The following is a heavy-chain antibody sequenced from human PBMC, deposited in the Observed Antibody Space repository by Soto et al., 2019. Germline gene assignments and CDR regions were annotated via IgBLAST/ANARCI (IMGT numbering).Heavy chain of an antibody. J-gene: IGHJ5*02. CDR1: GGSISSGGYY. CDR3: ARGNFNDYDLPPAVWFDP. CDR2: IYYSGST. Sequence: PSETLSLTCTVSGGSISSGGYYWSWIRQHPGKGLEWIGYIYYSGSTYYNPSLKSRVTISVDTSKNQFSLKLSSVTAADTAVYYCARGNFNDYDLPPAVWFDPWGQGTLVTVSS. D-gene: IGHD3-16*01. V-gene: IGHV4-31*03.